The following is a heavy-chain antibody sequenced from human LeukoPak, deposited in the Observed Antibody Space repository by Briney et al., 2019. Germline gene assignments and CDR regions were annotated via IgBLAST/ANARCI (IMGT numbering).Heavy chain of an antibody. CDR1: GFTVSSNY. CDR3: ARAHGDYWFDP. V-gene: IGHV3-66*01. CDR2: TYSGVCT. J-gene: IGHJ5*02. Sequence: GSLRLSCAASGFTVSSNYISWVRQPPGKGLEWVSVTYSGVCTYYARSVKGRFTISRDNSKNTLYLQMNSLRAEDTAVYYCARAHGDYWFDPWGQGTLVTVSS.